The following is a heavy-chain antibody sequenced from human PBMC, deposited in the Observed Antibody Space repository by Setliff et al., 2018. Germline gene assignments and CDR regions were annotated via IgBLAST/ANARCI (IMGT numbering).Heavy chain of an antibody. D-gene: IGHD2-2*01. J-gene: IGHJ6*03. CDR1: GGSFTGTTYY. Sequence: SETLSFTCTVSGGSFTGTTYYWGWIRQSPGKGREWIGTIINSGRTYYNPSLKSRVTITLDTSKNQFSLNLNSATAADTAIYNCARGLIAYASWSPNKQTYYYYMDVWGKGTTVTVSS. CDR3: ARGLIAYASWSPNKQTYYYYMDV. CDR2: IINSGRT. V-gene: IGHV4-39*01.